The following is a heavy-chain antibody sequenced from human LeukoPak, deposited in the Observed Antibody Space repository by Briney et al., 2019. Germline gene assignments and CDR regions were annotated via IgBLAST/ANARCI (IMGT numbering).Heavy chain of an antibody. V-gene: IGHV4-34*01. CDR2: INHSGST. Sequence: SETLSLTCAVYGGSFSGYYWSWIRQPPGKGLEWIGEINHSGSTNYNPSLKSRVTISVDTSKNQFSLKLSSVTAADTAVYYCARGLVGATYVFEYWGQGTLVTVSS. J-gene: IGHJ4*02. D-gene: IGHD1-26*01. CDR1: GGSFSGYY. CDR3: ARGLVGATYVFEY.